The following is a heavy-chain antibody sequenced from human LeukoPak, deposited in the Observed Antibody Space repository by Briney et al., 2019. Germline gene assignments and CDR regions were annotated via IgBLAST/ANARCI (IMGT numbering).Heavy chain of an antibody. CDR2: ISGSGGST. CDR1: GFTFSSYS. J-gene: IGHJ6*02. CDR3: AKRLKSYYGMDV. D-gene: IGHD3-16*01. Sequence: PGGSLRLSCAASGFTFSSYSMNWVRQAPGKGLEWVSAISGSGGSTYYADSVKGRFTISRDNSKNTLYLQMNSLRAEDTAVYYCAKRLKSYYGMDVWGQGTTVTVSS. V-gene: IGHV3-23*01.